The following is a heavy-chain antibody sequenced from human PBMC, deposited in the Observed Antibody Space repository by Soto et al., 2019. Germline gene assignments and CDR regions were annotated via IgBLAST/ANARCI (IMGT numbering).Heavy chain of an antibody. CDR2: ISSSSSYT. CDR1: GFTFSDYY. CDR3: ARVPYCSSSSCYSYFHS. V-gene: IGHV3-11*06. Sequence: PGGSLRLSCAASGFTFSDYYMSWIRQAPGKGLEWVSYISSSSSYTNYADSVKGRFTISRDNAKNTLHLQMNSLRAEDTAVYYCARVPYCSSSSCYSYFHSWGQGTLVTVSS. D-gene: IGHD2-2*01. J-gene: IGHJ4*02.